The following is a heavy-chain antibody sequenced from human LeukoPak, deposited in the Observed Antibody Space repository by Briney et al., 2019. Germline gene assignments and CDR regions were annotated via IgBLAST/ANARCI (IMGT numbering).Heavy chain of an antibody. CDR2: ISTSGNS. V-gene: IGHV4-4*07. D-gene: IGHD6-13*01. CDR3: ARENSSSYRAFDI. Sequence: PSETLSLTCTVSGGSISSYYWTWIRQPAGMGLEWIGRISTSGNSNYNPSLKSRVTMSLDTSKNHFSLNLSSVTAADTAVYYCARENSSSYRAFDIWGQGTMVTVSS. CDR1: GGSISSYY. J-gene: IGHJ3*02.